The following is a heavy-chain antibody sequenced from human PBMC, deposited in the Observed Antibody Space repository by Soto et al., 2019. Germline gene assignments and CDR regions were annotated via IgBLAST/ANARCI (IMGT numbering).Heavy chain of an antibody. CDR2: ISYDGSNK. CDR3: ARPLWRDDYNWGYFDL. J-gene: IGHJ2*01. D-gene: IGHD4-4*01. Sequence: QVQLVESGGGVVQPGRSLRLSCAASGFTFSSYAMHWVRQAPGKGLEWVAVISYDGSNKYYADSVKGRFTISRDNSKNXLYLQMNSLRTEDTAVYYCARPLWRDDYNWGYFDLWGPGTLVTVSS. V-gene: IGHV3-30-3*01. CDR1: GFTFSSYA.